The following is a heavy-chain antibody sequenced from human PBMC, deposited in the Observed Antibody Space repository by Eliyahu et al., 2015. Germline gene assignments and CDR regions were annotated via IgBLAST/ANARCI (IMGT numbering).Heavy chain of an antibody. CDR3: TTSNSPWGY. Sequence: EVQLVESGGGLVKPGGSLRLSCAASGFTFTYARLDWVRQAPGKGLEWVGRINSNTEGGTTDYSAPVKGRFTISRDDSKNTVYLQMNSLKTEDTAVYYCTTSNSPWGYWGQGTLVTVSS. J-gene: IGHJ4*02. D-gene: IGHD2/OR15-2a*01. CDR1: GFTFTYAR. V-gene: IGHV3-15*01. CDR2: INSNTEGGTT.